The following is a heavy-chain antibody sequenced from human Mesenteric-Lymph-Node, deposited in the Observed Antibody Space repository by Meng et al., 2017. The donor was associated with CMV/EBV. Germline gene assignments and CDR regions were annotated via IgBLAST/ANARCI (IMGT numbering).Heavy chain of an antibody. CDR3: AKGGGTYYSRPFDC. Sequence: SLKISCVASGFTFDDYAMHWVRQGPGKGLEWVSGIGWNSGIITYADSVKGRFTISRDNAKNSLYLQMNTLTPEDTAFYYCAKGGGTYYSRPFDCWGQGTLVTVSS. V-gene: IGHV3-9*01. CDR2: IGWNSGII. CDR1: GFTFDDYA. J-gene: IGHJ4*02. D-gene: IGHD1-26*01.